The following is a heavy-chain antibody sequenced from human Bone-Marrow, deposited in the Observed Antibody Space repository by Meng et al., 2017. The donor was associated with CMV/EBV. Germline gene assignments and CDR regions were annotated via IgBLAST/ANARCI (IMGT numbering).Heavy chain of an antibody. V-gene: IGHV3-74*01. CDR1: RFTFSIDW. CDR2: INSDGSGT. D-gene: IGHD6-13*01. Sequence: AASRFTFSIDWRHWVRQAPGKGLVWGSRINSDGSGTTYADSVKGRFTISRDNAKNTLYLQMNSLRADDTAVYYCAREDTSTWPPFHYWGQGTLVTVSS. J-gene: IGHJ4*02. CDR3: AREDTSTWPPFHY.